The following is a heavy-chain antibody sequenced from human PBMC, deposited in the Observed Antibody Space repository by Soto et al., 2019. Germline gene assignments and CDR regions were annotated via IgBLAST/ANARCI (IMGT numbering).Heavy chain of an antibody. CDR3: ALASGSIDY. D-gene: IGHD3-10*01. CDR2: ISGGGGST. V-gene: IGHV3-23*01. J-gene: IGHJ4*02. Sequence: PGGSLRLSCAASGFTFSSHAVSWVRQASGKGLEWVSAISGGGGSTYYAHSVKGRFTISRDNSKNTLYLQMSSLRADDKAVYYCALASGSIDYWGQGTLVTVSS. CDR1: GFTFSSHA.